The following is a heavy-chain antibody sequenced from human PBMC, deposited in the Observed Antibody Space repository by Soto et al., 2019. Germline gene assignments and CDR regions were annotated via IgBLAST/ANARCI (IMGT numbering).Heavy chain of an antibody. D-gene: IGHD3-22*01. V-gene: IGHV5-51*01. CDR3: ATHYYTDSSYYSPTNPPFPLDY. CDR1: GYSFTSYW. Sequence: PGESLKISCKGSGYSFTSYWIAWVRQVPGKGLELMGVIYPGDSDIRYSPSFQGQVTISADKSISPAYLQWSTLKAPDSPLYFSATHYYTDSSYYSPTNPPFPLDYWGQGTLVTVSS. J-gene: IGHJ4*02. CDR2: IYPGDSDI.